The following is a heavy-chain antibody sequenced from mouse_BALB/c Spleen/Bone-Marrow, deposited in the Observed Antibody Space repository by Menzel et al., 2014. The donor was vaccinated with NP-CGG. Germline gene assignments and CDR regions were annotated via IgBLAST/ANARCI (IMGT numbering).Heavy chain of an antibody. CDR3: AREGNYVFAN. J-gene: IGHJ3*01. CDR2: ISYSGRT. Sequence: VQLQQSGPGLVKPSQSLSLTCTVTGYSITSDYAWNWIRQFPGNKLEWMGYISYSGRTSYNPSLKSLISITRDTSKNQFFLQLNSVTTEDTATYYCAREGNYVFANWGQGTLVTVSA. V-gene: IGHV3-2*02. D-gene: IGHD1-1*01. CDR1: GYSITSDYA.